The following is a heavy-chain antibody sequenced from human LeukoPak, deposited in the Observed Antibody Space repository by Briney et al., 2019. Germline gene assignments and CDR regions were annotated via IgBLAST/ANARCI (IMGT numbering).Heavy chain of an antibody. CDR3: ARGPAASHRNWFDP. J-gene: IGHJ5*02. D-gene: IGHD2-15*01. Sequence: ASAKVSCKASGYTFTNYDVNWVRQATGQGLEWMGWMNPNSGYTGHAQKFQGRVTMTRNTSISTAYMELSSLRSEDTAVYYCARGPAASHRNWFDPWGQGTLVTVSS. V-gene: IGHV1-8*01. CDR1: GYTFTNYD. CDR2: MNPNSGYT.